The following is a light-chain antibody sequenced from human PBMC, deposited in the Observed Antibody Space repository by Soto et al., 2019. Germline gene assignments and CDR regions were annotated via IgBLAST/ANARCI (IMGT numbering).Light chain of an antibody. J-gene: IGKJ5*01. CDR2: AAS. V-gene: IGKV1-27*01. CDR1: QGISNY. CDR3: QNYDSAPIT. Sequence: DIQMTQSPSSLSASVGNRVSITCRASQGISNYLAWYQQKPGKAPKVLIYAASTLQPGVPSRFSGSGSGTEFTLTINSLQPDDIATYYCQNYDSAPITFGQGTRREIK.